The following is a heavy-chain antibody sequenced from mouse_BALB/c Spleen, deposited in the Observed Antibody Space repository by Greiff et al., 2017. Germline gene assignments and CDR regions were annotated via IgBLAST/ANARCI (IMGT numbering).Heavy chain of an antibody. CDR1: GYSITSDYA. V-gene: IGHV3-2*02. CDR3: ARVFYYGYRYFDV. Sequence: EVQLQESGPGLVKPSQSLSLTCTVTGYSITSDYAWNWIRQFPGNKLEWMGYISYSGSTSYNPSLKSRISITRDTSKNQFFLQLNSVTTEDTATYYCARVFYYGYRYFDVWGAGTTVTVSS. D-gene: IGHD2-2*01. CDR2: ISYSGST. J-gene: IGHJ1*01.